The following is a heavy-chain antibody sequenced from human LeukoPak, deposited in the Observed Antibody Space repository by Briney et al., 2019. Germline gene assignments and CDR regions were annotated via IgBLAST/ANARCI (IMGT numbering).Heavy chain of an antibody. V-gene: IGHV4-31*03. Sequence: PSQTLSLTCTVSGGSLSSGGYYWGWLRQHPGTGLEWIGYIYYSGSTYYNPSLKSRVTISVDTSKNQFSLKLSSVTAADTAVYYCAGIAENFDYWGQGTLVTVSS. CDR2: IYYSGST. J-gene: IGHJ4*02. CDR1: GGSLSSGGYY. CDR3: AGIAENFDY. D-gene: IGHD6-13*01.